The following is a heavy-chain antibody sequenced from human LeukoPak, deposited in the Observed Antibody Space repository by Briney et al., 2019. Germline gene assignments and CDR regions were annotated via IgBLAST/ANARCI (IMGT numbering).Heavy chain of an antibody. D-gene: IGHD4-17*01. Sequence: PGGSLRLSCGASGFIFNNYGMHWVRQAPGKGLEWVAFIRFDGSNKYYADSVKGRLTISRDNAKNSLYLQMNSLRAGDTAVYYCARSHSPHGDYENYWGQGTLVTVSS. J-gene: IGHJ4*02. CDR2: IRFDGSNK. V-gene: IGHV3-30*02. CDR1: GFIFNNYG. CDR3: ARSHSPHGDYENY.